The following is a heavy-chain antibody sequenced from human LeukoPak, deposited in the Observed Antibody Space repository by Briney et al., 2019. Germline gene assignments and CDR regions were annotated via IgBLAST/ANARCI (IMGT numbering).Heavy chain of an antibody. CDR2: IGTAGGT. J-gene: IGHJ6*02. CDR1: GFTFSSYD. V-gene: IGHV3-13*04. Sequence: GGSLRLSCAASGFTFSSYDMHWVRQATGKGLEWVPAIGTAGGTYYPGSVKGRFTISRENAKNSLYLQMNSLRAGDTAVYYCARGRGGDHYYYYGMDVWGQGTTVTVSS. D-gene: IGHD2-21*02. CDR3: ARGRGGDHYYYYGMDV.